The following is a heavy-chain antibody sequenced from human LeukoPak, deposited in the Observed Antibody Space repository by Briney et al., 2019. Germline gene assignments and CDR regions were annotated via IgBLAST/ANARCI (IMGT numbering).Heavy chain of an antibody. CDR1: GFTFSSYA. CDR3: AKHERWLQFYYYYYYMDV. Sequence: PGGSLRLSCAASGFTFSSYAMSWVRQAPGKGLEWVSAISGSGGSTYYADSVTGRFTISRDNSKNTLYLQMNSLRAEDTAVYYCAKHERWLQFYYYYYYMDVWGKGTTVTVSS. J-gene: IGHJ6*03. CDR2: ISGSGGST. V-gene: IGHV3-23*01. D-gene: IGHD5-24*01.